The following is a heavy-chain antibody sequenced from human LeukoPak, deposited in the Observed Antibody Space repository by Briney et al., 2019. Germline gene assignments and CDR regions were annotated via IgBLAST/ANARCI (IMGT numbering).Heavy chain of an antibody. CDR1: GYTFTSYD. D-gene: IGHD6-6*01. CDR3: ARGTEQLVPFSYYYYYGMDV. Sequence: ASVKVSCKASGYTFTSYDINWVRQATGQGLEWMGWMNPNSGNTGYAQKFQGRVTMTRNTSISTAYMELSSLRSEDTAVYYCARGTEQLVPFSYYYYYGMDVWGQGTTVTVSS. J-gene: IGHJ6*02. V-gene: IGHV1-8*01. CDR2: MNPNSGNT.